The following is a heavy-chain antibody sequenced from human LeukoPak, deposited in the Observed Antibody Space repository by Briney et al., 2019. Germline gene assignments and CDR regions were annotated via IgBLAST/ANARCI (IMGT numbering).Heavy chain of an antibody. CDR1: RYSISRGYY. CDR2: VYRSGNT. J-gene: IGHJ4*02. Sequence: SETLSLTCTVSRYSISRGYYWGWIRQPPGQGLEWIGSVYRSGNTYYNSSLKSRVTISVDTSKNQFSLKLTSVTAADTAVYYCARGGRRDVSSGSYYKIRGYFDYWGQGTLVTVSS. D-gene: IGHD3-10*01. CDR3: ARGGRRDVSSGSYYKIRGYFDY. V-gene: IGHV4-38-2*02.